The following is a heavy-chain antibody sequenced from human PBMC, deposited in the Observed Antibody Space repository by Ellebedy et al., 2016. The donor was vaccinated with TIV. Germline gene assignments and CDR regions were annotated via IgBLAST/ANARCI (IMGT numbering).Heavy chain of an antibody. V-gene: IGHV4-4*07. J-gene: IGHJ4*02. CDR2: IQISGST. CDR3: ARATGVGATNFDY. CDR1: GGSIRRYY. D-gene: IGHD1-26*01. Sequence: MPGGSLRLSCTVSGGSIRRYYWTWIRQSAGKGLEWIGRIQISGSTNYHPSLKSRVTMSVDTSKNQFSLNLSSVTAADTAVYYCARATGVGATNFDYWGQGTLVTVSS.